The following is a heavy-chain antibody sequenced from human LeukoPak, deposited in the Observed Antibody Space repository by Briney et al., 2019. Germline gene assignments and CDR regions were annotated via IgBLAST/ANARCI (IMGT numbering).Heavy chain of an antibody. Sequence: SETLSLTRAVYGWSLSGYYWSWIRQPPGKGLEGVGEINHSGSTNYNPPLKSRVTISVDTSKNQFSLKLSSVTAADTAVYYCARRHYDYVWGSYRYYFDYWGQGTLVTVSS. J-gene: IGHJ4*02. V-gene: IGHV4-34*01. D-gene: IGHD3-16*02. CDR1: GWSLSGYY. CDR3: ARRHYDYVWGSYRYYFDY. CDR2: INHSGST.